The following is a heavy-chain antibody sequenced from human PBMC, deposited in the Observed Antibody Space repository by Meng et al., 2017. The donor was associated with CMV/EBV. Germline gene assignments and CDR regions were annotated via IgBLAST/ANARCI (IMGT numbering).Heavy chain of an antibody. CDR2: INHSGST. CDR3: ASSLTYPDY. J-gene: IGHJ4*02. D-gene: IGHD2-15*01. V-gene: IGHV4-34*01. CDR1: XGSFIGYY. Sequence: LSLTGAXXXGSFIGYYWSWIRQPPGKGLEWIGEINHSGSTNYNPSLKSRVTISVDTSKNQFSLKLSSVTAADTAVYYCASSLTYPDYWGQGTLVTVSS.